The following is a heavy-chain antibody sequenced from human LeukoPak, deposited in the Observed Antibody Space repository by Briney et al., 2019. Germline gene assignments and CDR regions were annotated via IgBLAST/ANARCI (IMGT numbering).Heavy chain of an antibody. V-gene: IGHV3-23*01. CDR1: GFTFRSYA. Sequence: GGSLRLSCIASGFTFRSYAMSWVRQAPGKGLEWVSGISGIGGTSYYADSVKGRFTISRDNSKNTLYLQMNSLRDEDTAVYYCAEFYSLYYFDYWGQGTLVTVSS. J-gene: IGHJ4*02. CDR3: AEFYSLYYFDY. D-gene: IGHD4-11*01. CDR2: ISGIGGTS.